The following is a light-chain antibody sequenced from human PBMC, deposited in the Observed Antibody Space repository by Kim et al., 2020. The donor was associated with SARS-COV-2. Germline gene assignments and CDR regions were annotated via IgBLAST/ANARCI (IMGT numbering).Light chain of an antibody. CDR3: QAWDSSTAI. CDR2: QDS. V-gene: IGLV3-1*01. J-gene: IGLJ1*01. Sequence: VSPGQTASITCCGDKLGDKYAGWYQQKPGQSPVLVIYQDSKRHAGIPERFSGSDSGNTATLTISGTQAMDEADYYCQAWDSSTAIFGTGTKVTVL. CDR1: KLGDKY.